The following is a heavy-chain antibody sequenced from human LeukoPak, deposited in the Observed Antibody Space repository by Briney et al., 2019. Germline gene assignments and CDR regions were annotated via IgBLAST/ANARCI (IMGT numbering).Heavy chain of an antibody. Sequence: SETLSLTCTVSGGSISSSSYYWGWIRQPPGKGLEWIGSIYYSGSTYYNPSLKSRVTISVDTSKNQFSLKLSSVTAADTAVYYCARDLSSISDYWGQGTLVTVSS. CDR3: ARDLSSISDY. CDR2: IYYSGST. J-gene: IGHJ4*02. D-gene: IGHD4-11*01. CDR1: GGSISSSSYY. V-gene: IGHV4-39*07.